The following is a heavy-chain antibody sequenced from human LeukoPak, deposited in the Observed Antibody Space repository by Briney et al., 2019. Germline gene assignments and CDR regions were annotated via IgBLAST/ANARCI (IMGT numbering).Heavy chain of an antibody. J-gene: IGHJ4*02. Sequence: SETLSLTCAVYGGSFRGYYWSWIRQPPGKGLEWIGEINHSGSTNYNPSLKSRVTISVDTSKNQFSLKLSSVTAADTAVYYCATRRGRARAIDYWGQGTLVTVSS. CDR1: GGSFRGYY. CDR2: INHSGST. V-gene: IGHV4-34*01. CDR3: ATRRGRARAIDY.